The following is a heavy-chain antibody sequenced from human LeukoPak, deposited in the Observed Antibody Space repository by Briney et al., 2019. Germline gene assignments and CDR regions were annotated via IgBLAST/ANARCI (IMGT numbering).Heavy chain of an antibody. CDR2: INPNSGGT. J-gene: IGHJ4*02. V-gene: IGHV1-2*02. Sequence: GASVKVSCKASGYTFTGYYMHWVRQAPGQGLEWMGWINPNSGGTDYAQKFQGRVTMTRDTSISTAYMELSSLRSDDTAVYYCARADLYSGYVDWGQGTLVTVSS. CDR1: GYTFTGYY. D-gene: IGHD5-12*01. CDR3: ARADLYSGYVD.